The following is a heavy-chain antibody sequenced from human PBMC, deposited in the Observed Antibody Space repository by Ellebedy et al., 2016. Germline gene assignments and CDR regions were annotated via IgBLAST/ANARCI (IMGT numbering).Heavy chain of an antibody. Sequence: SETLSLTXTVSGSSISSADHYWSWIRQHPGKGLEWIGNGDYSGTSYYNPSLKSRVTISVDTSKNQFSLNLNFVTAADTAVYYCARDGEYYHGSGSSLFDYWGQGTLVTVSS. V-gene: IGHV4-31*03. CDR1: GSSISSADHY. CDR3: ARDGEYYHGSGSSLFDY. D-gene: IGHD3-10*01. J-gene: IGHJ4*02. CDR2: GDYSGTS.